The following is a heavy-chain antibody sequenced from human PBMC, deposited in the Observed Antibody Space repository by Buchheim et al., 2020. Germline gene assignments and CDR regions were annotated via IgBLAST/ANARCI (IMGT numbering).Heavy chain of an antibody. Sequence: QVRLEQWGAGRLKAWETLSLTCAVYGEPLSDFHWTWIRQSPGKGLEWIGEINHSGTTIYNPSLKSRITMSVDMSKNQFFLNLTSVTAADTAVDYCARAAEMATVDYWGQG. J-gene: IGHJ4*02. V-gene: IGHV4-34*01. CDR2: INHSGTT. CDR3: ARAAEMATVDY. D-gene: IGHD5-24*01. CDR1: GEPLSDFH.